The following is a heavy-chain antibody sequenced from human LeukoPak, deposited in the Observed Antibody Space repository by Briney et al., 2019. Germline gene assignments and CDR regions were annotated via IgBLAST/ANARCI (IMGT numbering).Heavy chain of an antibody. V-gene: IGHV3-11*01. Sequence: RGSLRLSCAASGFTFSDYYMSWIRQAPGKGLEWVSYISSSGSTIYYADSVKGRFTISRDNAKNSLYLQMNSLRAEDTAVYYCARVGTAMVTVFDYWGQGTLVTVSS. CDR2: ISSSGSTI. D-gene: IGHD5-18*01. J-gene: IGHJ4*02. CDR3: ARVGTAMVTVFDY. CDR1: GFTFSDYY.